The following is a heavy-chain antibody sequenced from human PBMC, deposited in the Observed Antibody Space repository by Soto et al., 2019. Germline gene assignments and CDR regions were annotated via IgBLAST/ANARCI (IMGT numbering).Heavy chain of an antibody. CDR3: AMRVYGMDV. Sequence: QMQLVQSGAEVKKPGASVKVSCKASGYTFTSYDINWVRQATGQGLEWMGWMTPNSGNTGNAQKFPGRVTMTRNTSIGTAHMELSSLKSEDTAVYYCAMRVYGMDVWGQGTTVTVSS. J-gene: IGHJ6*02. CDR2: MTPNSGNT. V-gene: IGHV1-8*01. CDR1: GYTFTSYD.